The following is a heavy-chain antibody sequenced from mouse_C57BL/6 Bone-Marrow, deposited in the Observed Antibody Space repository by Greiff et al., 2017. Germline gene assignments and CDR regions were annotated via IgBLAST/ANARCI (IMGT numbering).Heavy chain of an antibody. J-gene: IGHJ4*01. CDR1: GFNIKDDY. CDR3: KGYAMDD. V-gene: IGHV14-4*01. Sequence: VQLQQSGAELVRPGASVKLSCTASGFNIKDDYMPWVKQRPEPGLEWIGWIDPENGDTEYASKFQGKATITSDTSSNTAYLQLSSLTTEDTAVYYCKGYAMDDWGQGTSVTVSS. CDR2: IDPENGDT.